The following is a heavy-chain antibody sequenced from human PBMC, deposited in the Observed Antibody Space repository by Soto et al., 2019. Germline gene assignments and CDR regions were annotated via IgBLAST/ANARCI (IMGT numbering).Heavy chain of an antibody. CDR1: GFTFSSYS. J-gene: IGHJ6*02. V-gene: IGHV3-21*01. D-gene: IGHD2-8*01. CDR3: ARVLTRAYCTNGVCSGYYYGMDV. CDR2: ISSSSSYI. Sequence: GGSLRLSCAASGFTFSSYSMNWVRQAPGKGLEWVSSISSSSSYIYYADSVKGRFTISRDNAKNSLYLQMNSLRAEDTAVYYCARVLTRAYCTNGVCSGYYYGMDVWGQGTKVTVSS.